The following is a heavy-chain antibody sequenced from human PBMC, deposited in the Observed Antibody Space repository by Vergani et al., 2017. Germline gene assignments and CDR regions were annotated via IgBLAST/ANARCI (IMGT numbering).Heavy chain of an antibody. V-gene: IGHV5-51*01. J-gene: IGHJ4*02. Sequence: EVQLVQSGAEVKKPGESLKIPCKGSGYSFTSYWFGWVPQMRGKGLEWLGIIYPGDSDNKYSPSFQGQVTIPADKSISTAYLQWRSLKASDTAFYYCPRAKYYDILTGYYIEGYFDYWSQATLVTLSS. CDR3: PRAKYYDILTGYYIEGYFDY. CDR2: IYPGDSDN. D-gene: IGHD3-9*01. CDR1: GYSFTSYW.